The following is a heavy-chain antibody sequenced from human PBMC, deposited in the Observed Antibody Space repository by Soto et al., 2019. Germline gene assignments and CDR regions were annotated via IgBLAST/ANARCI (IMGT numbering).Heavy chain of an antibody. V-gene: IGHV1-2*04. CDR3: ARERPLSRRGYSGYDSGTYYYGMGV. J-gene: IGHJ6*02. CDR2: INPNSGGT. Sequence: GASVKVSCKASGYTFTGYYMHWVRQAPGQGLEWMGWINPNSGGTNYAQKFQGWVTMTRDTSISTAYMELSRLRSDDTAVYYCARERPLSRRGYSGYDSGTYYYGMGVWGQGTTVTVSS. CDR1: GYTFTGYY. D-gene: IGHD5-12*01.